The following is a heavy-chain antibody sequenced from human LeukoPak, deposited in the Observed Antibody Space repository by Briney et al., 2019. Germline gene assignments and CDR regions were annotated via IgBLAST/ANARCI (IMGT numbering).Heavy chain of an antibody. CDR3: AAGKGGVIVIRPPY. J-gene: IGHJ4*02. CDR1: GFTFSSYG. D-gene: IGHD3-16*02. Sequence: GSLRLSCAASGFTFSSYGMHWVRQAPGKGLEWVAFIRYDGSNKYYADSVKGRFTISRDNSKNTLFLQMNSLRAEDTAVYYCAAGKGGVIVIRPPYWGQGTLVTVSS. V-gene: IGHV3-30*02. CDR2: IRYDGSNK.